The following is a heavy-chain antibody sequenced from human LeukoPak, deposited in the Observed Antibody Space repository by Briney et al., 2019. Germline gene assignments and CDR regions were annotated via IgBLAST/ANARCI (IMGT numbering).Heavy chain of an antibody. CDR2: ISAYNGNT. V-gene: IGHV1-18*01. J-gene: IGHJ5*02. Sequence: ASVKVSCKASGGTFSSYAISWVRQAPGQGLEWMGWISAYNGNTNYAQKLQGRITMTTDTSTSTAYMELRSLRSDDTAVYYCAREYCSSTSCYRDWFDPWGQGTLVTVSS. CDR3: AREYCSSTSCYRDWFDP. CDR1: GGTFSSYA. D-gene: IGHD2-2*02.